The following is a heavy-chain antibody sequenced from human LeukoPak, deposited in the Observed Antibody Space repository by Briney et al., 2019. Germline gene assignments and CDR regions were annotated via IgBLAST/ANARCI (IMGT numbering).Heavy chain of an antibody. J-gene: IGHJ4*02. CDR1: GGSISSYY. Sequence: SETLSLTGTVSGGSISSYYWTWIRQPPGKALEWIGYITYSGRTDYNPSLKSRVTISVDTSRNQFSLKLSSETAADTAVYYCAKWGYYYDSSAQVAPTDDSWGQGTLVTVSS. V-gene: IGHV4-59*01. D-gene: IGHD3-22*01. CDR3: AKWGYYYDSSAQVAPTDDS. CDR2: ITYSGRT.